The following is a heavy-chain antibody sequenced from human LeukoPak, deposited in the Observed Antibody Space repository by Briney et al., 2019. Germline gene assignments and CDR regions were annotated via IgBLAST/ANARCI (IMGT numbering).Heavy chain of an antibody. D-gene: IGHD6-13*01. CDR3: ARIAAAGNLYYYYYMDV. V-gene: IGHV1-18*01. CDR1: GYTFTSYG. CDR2: ISAYNGNT. Sequence: ASVKVSCKASGYTFTSYGISWVRQAPGQGLEWMGWISAYNGNTNYAQKLQGRVTMTTDTSTSTAYMELRSLRSDDTAVYYCARIAAAGNLYYYYYMDVWGKGTTVTVSS. J-gene: IGHJ6*03.